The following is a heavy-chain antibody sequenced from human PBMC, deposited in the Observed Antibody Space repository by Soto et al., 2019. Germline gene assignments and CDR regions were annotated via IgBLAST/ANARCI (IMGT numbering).Heavy chain of an antibody. V-gene: IGHV3-23*01. J-gene: IGHJ1*01. D-gene: IGHD6-19*01. CDR3: ARDVDSSGWYYLQH. CDR2: ISGSGDST. Sequence: LRLSCAASGFTFSSYAMNWVRQAPGKGLEWVSTISGSGDSTYYADSVKGRFTISSDNSKNTLYLHMNSLRAEDTARYFCARDVDSSGWYYLQHWGPGTLVTVSS. CDR1: GFTFSSYA.